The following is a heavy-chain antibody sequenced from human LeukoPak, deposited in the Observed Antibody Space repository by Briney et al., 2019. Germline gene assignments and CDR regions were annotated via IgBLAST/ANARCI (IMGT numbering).Heavy chain of an antibody. J-gene: IGHJ4*02. CDR2: IIPILGIA. V-gene: IGHV1-69*04. D-gene: IGHD5-24*01. Sequence: ASVKVSCKASGGTFSSYAISWVRQAPGQGLEWMGRIIPILGIANYAQKFQGRVTITADKSTSTAYMELSSLRSEDTAVYYCARDPAGDGYNQWYFDYWGQGTLVTVSS. CDR3: ARDPAGDGYNQWYFDY. CDR1: GGTFSSYA.